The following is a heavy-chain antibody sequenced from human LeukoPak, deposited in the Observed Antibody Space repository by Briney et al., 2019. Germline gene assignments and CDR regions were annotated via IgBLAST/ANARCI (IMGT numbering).Heavy chain of an antibody. CDR2: ISSSSSYI. J-gene: IGHJ6*02. Sequence: GGSLRLSCAASGSTFSSYSMNWVRQAPGKGLEWVSSISSSSSYIYYADSVKGRFTISRDNAKNSLYLQMNSLRAEDTAVYYCARWAIFGGDGAYYYYGMDVWGQGTTVTVSS. D-gene: IGHD3-3*01. V-gene: IGHV3-21*01. CDR3: ARWAIFGGDGAYYYYGMDV. CDR1: GSTFSSYS.